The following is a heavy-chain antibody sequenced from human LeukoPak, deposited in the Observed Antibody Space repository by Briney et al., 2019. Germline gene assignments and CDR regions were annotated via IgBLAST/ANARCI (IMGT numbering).Heavy chain of an antibody. CDR1: GFTFSSYA. V-gene: IGHV3-23*01. CDR3: AKPVLESDGDYYDY. J-gene: IGHJ4*02. Sequence: PGGSRRLSCAAAGFTFSSYAMSWVRQAPGKWLEWVSAISGSVGSTYYAASGKGRFTISRDNSKNTLYLQMNSLRAEDTAVYYCAKPVLESDGDYYDYWGQGTLVTVSS. D-gene: IGHD7-27*01. CDR2: ISGSVGST.